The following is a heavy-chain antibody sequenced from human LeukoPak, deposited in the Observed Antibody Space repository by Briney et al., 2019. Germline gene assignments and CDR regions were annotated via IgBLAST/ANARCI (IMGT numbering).Heavy chain of an antibody. Sequence: SETLSLTCTVSGGSISSSSYYWGWIRQPPGKGLEWIGSIYYSGSTYYNPSLKSRVTISVDTSKNQFSLKLSSVTAADTAVYYCARELGGSGNFDYWGQGTLVTVSS. V-gene: IGHV4-39*07. CDR1: GGSISSSSYY. D-gene: IGHD3-10*01. CDR3: ARELGGSGNFDY. J-gene: IGHJ4*02. CDR2: IYYSGST.